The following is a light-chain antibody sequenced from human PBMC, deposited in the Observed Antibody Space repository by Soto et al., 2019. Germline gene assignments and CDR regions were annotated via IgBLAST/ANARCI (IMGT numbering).Light chain of an antibody. CDR1: SSDVGGYNY. V-gene: IGLV2-14*01. CDR3: SSYTSSSPP. J-gene: IGLJ1*01. CDR2: DVS. Sequence: QSVLTQPASVSGSPGQSITISCTGTSSDVGGYNYVSWYQQHPGKARKLMIYDVSNRPSGVSNRFSGSKSANPASLTISGPQAEDEADYYCSSYTSSSPPFGTGTKATAL.